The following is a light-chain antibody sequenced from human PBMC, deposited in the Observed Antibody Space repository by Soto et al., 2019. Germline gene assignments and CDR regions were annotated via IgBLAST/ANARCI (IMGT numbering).Light chain of an antibody. CDR1: QSVSSS. CDR3: QHYNNWPLT. V-gene: IGKV3-15*01. J-gene: IGKJ5*01. Sequence: EVVMTQSPATLSVSPGERATLSCRASQSVSSSLAWYQQKPGQAPRLLIYDTSTRATGIPARFSGSGSGTEFTLTISSLQSEDFAVYFCQHYNNWPLTFGQGTRLEIK. CDR2: DTS.